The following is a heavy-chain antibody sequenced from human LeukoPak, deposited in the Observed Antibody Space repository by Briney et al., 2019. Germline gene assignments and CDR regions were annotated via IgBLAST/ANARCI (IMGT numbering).Heavy chain of an antibody. CDR1: GFTFRSYG. CDR2: LSSSSSVI. D-gene: IGHD7-27*01. CDR3: VRDGSSWGNFDY. Sequence: QTGGSLRLSCAASGFTFRSYGMDWVRQAPGKGLEWVSYLSSSSSVIYHADSIKGRFTISRDNAKNSLYLQMNSLRTEDTAVYYCVRDGSSWGNFDYWGQGTLVSVSS. V-gene: IGHV3-48*01. J-gene: IGHJ4*02.